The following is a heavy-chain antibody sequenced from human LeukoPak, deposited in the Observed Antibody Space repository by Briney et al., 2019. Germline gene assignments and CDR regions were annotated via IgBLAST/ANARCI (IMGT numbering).Heavy chain of an antibody. CDR3: AKSYYDVLTGYGEVDY. CDR1: GFIFNNYA. D-gene: IGHD3-9*01. CDR2: ISWNSGSI. Sequence: GGSLRLSCAGSGFIFNNYAMHWVRQPPGKGLEWVSGISWNSGSIDYADSVKGRFTISRDNSKNTLYLQMNSLRAEDTAVYCCAKSYYDVLTGYGEVDYWGQGTLVTVSS. V-gene: IGHV3-9*01. J-gene: IGHJ4*02.